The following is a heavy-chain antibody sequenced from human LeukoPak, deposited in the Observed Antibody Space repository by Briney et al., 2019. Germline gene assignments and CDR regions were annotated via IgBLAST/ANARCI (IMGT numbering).Heavy chain of an antibody. D-gene: IGHD3-10*01. J-gene: IGHJ4*02. CDR2: INHSGST. V-gene: IGHV4-34*01. CDR1: GGSFSGYY. Sequence: PSETLSLTCAVYGGSFSGYYWSWIRQPPGKGLEWIGEINHSGSTNYNPSLKSRVTISVDTSKNQFSLKLSSVTAADTAVYYCASPYYYGSGSYYNSQYYFDYWGQGTLVTVSS. CDR3: ASPYYYGSGSYYNSQYYFDY.